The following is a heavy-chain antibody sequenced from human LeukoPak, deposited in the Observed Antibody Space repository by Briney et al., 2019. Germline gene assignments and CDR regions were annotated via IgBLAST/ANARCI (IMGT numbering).Heavy chain of an antibody. Sequence: PSETLSLTCTVSGGSISSYYWSWFRQPAGKGLEWIGRIYTSGSTNYNPSLKSRVTMSVDTPKNQFSLKLSSVTAADTAVYYCARDRIAARRGVDWFDPWGQGTLVTVSS. CDR2: IYTSGST. J-gene: IGHJ5*02. D-gene: IGHD6-6*01. CDR3: ARDRIAARRGVDWFDP. CDR1: GGSISSYY. V-gene: IGHV4-4*07.